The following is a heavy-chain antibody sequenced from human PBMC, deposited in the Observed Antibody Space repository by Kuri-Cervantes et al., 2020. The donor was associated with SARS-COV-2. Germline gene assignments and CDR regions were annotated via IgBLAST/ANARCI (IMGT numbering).Heavy chain of an antibody. CDR3: AKGGDMIVVVIFRY. CDR2: ISSSSSTI. J-gene: IGHJ4*02. Sequence: GGSLRLSCAASGFTFSSYSMNWVRQAPGKGLEWVSYISSSSSTIYYADSVKGRFTISRDNAKNSLYLQMNSLRAEDTAVYDCAKGGDMIVVVIFRYWGQGTLVTVSS. D-gene: IGHD3-22*01. CDR1: GFTFSSYS. V-gene: IGHV3-48*01.